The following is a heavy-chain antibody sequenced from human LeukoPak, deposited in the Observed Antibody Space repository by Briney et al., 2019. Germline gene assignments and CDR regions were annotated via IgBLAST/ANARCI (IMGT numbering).Heavy chain of an antibody. CDR2: IWYDGSEK. CDR3: ARDGYYGTGRPFDY. V-gene: IGHV3-33*01. D-gene: IGHD3-10*01. Sequence: PGRSLRLSCAASGFNFNDSGMHWVRQAPGKGLEWVAVIWYDGSEKYYADSVKGRLTISRDNSKNTLYLQMNSLRADDPAVYYCARDGYYGTGRPFDYWGQGALVSVSS. J-gene: IGHJ4*02. CDR1: GFNFNDSG.